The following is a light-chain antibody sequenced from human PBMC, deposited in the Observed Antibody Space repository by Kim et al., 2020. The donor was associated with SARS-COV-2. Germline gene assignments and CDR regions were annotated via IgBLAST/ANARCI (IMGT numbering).Light chain of an antibody. Sequence: RGSTTCNESRADNGADYDVHWYQQLPETATKHLIDGNSIRPSGVPDRNSGSKSGSSTSLAIPGLQAEDGADYYCQSYDSSLSGYVWVTETKGTV. J-gene: IGLJ1*01. CDR1: RADNGADYD. CDR2: GNS. CDR3: QSYDSSLSGYV. V-gene: IGLV1-40*01.